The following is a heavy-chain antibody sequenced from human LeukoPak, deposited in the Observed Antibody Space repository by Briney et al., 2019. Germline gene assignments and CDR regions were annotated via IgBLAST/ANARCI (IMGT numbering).Heavy chain of an antibody. D-gene: IGHD1-26*01. CDR3: ARYRQGSYDTH. V-gene: IGHV1-18*01. CDR2: ISAYNGNT. Sequence: GASVKVSCKASGYTFTSYGISWVRQAPGQGLEWMGWISAYNGNTNYAQKLQGRVTMTTDTSTSTAHMELRSLRSDDTAVYYCARYRQGSYDTHWGQGTLVTVSS. CDR1: GYTFTSYG. J-gene: IGHJ4*02.